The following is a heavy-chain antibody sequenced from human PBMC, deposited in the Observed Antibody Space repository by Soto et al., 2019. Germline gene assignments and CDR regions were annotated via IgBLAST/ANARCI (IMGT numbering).Heavy chain of an antibody. CDR3: ARPLYYYDSSGYSSRGAFDI. CDR1: GYSFTSYW. CDR2: IDPSDSYT. J-gene: IGHJ3*02. V-gene: IGHV5-10-1*01. Sequence: GESLKISCKGSGYSFTSYWISWVRQIPGKGLEWMGRIDPSDSYTNYSPSFQGHVTISADKSISTAYLQWSSLKASDTAMYYCARPLYYYDSSGYSSRGAFDIWGQGTMVTVSS. D-gene: IGHD3-22*01.